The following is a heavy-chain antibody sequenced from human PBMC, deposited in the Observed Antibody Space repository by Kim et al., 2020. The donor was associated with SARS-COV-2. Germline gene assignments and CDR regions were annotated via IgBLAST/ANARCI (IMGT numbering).Heavy chain of an antibody. Sequence: AAPVKGRFTISRDDSKNTLYLQVNSLKTEDTAVYYCATAGADCGGDCWNHWGQGTLVTVSS. V-gene: IGHV3-15*01. J-gene: IGHJ4*02. D-gene: IGHD2-21*02. CDR3: ATAGADCGGDCWNH.